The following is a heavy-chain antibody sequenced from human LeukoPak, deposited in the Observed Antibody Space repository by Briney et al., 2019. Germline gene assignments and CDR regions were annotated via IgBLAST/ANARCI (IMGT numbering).Heavy chain of an antibody. J-gene: IGHJ4*02. CDR3: VKVSPPRYSGSPPAY. CDR1: GFTFSSYW. CDR2: INKDGGEK. V-gene: IGHV3-7*03. Sequence: GGSLRLSCAASGFTFSSYWMSWVRQAPGKGLEWVANINKDGGEKYYVDSVKGRFTISRDNAKNSLYLQMNSLRADDTAVYYCVKVSPPRYSGSPPAYWGQGTLVTVSS. D-gene: IGHD1-26*01.